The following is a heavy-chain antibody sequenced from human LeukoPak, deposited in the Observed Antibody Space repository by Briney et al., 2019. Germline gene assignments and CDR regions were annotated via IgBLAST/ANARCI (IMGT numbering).Heavy chain of an antibody. CDR1: GGSFSGYY. V-gene: IGHV4-34*01. CDR2: INHSGST. J-gene: IGHJ4*02. CDR3: ARGLSPGPFDY. D-gene: IGHD2/OR15-2a*01. Sequence: SETLSLTCAVYGGSFSGYYWSWIRQPPGKGLEWIGEINHSGSTNYNPSLKSRVTISVDTSKNQLSLKLSSVTAADTAVYYCARGLSPGPFDYWGQGTLVTVSS.